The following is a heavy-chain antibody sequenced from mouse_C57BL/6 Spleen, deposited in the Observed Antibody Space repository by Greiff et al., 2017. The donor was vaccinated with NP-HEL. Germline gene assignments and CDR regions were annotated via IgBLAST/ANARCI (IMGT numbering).Heavy chain of an antibody. CDR1: GYTFTSYG. Sequence: VQLQESGAELARPGASVKLSCKASGYTFTSYGISWVKQRTGQGLEWIGEIYPRSGNTYYNEKFKGKATLTADKSSSTAYMELRSLTSEDSAVYFCARIWDYGSSHWYFDVWGTGTTVTVSS. CDR2: IYPRSGNT. CDR3: ARIWDYGSSHWYFDV. J-gene: IGHJ1*03. D-gene: IGHD1-1*01. V-gene: IGHV1-81*01.